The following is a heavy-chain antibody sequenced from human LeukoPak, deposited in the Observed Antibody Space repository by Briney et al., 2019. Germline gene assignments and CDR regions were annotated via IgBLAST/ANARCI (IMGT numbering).Heavy chain of an antibody. CDR1: GFTFSNFA. V-gene: IGHV3-15*01. J-gene: IGHJ4*02. D-gene: IGHD6-19*01. CDR2: IKSKTDGGTT. CDR3: TTDRGIAVAGCGY. Sequence: GGSLRLSCAASGFTFSNFALMWVRQAPGRGLEWVGRIKSKTDGGTTDYAAPVKGRFTISRDDSKNTLYLQMNSLKTEDTAVYYCTTDRGIAVAGCGYWGQGTLVTVSS.